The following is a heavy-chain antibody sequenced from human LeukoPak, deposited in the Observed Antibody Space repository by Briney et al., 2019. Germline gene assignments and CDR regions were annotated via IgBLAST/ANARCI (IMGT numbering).Heavy chain of an antibody. CDR1: GFTFSSYG. J-gene: IGHJ3*02. V-gene: IGHV3-23*01. CDR2: ISGSGGRT. Sequence: GGSLRLSCVASGFTFSSYGMNWVRQAPGKGLEWVAEISGSGGRTYSADSVKGRFTFSRDNSKNTLYLEMNSLRVEDTAVYHCAKGDFWSGPSAFHIWGQGTMVIVSS. D-gene: IGHD3-3*01. CDR3: AKGDFWSGPSAFHI.